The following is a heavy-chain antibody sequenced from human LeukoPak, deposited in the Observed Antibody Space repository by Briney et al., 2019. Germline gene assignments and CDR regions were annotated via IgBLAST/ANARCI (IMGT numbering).Heavy chain of an antibody. CDR3: TRGPSSTRFDY. CDR1: GFTFSYYW. V-gene: IGHV3-7*01. D-gene: IGHD2-2*01. J-gene: IGHJ4*02. Sequence: PGGSLRLSCAASGFTFSYYWMGWVRQAPGKGLEWVANMNQDGSERYLVDSVKGRFTISRDNAKNSLYLQMNSLRAEDTAVYYCTRGPSSTRFDYWGPGTLVTVSS. CDR2: MNQDGSER.